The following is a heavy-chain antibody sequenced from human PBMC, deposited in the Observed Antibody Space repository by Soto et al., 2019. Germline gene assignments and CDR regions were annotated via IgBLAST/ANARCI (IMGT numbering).Heavy chain of an antibody. D-gene: IGHD1-26*01. V-gene: IGHV3-48*01. CDR1: GFTFSSYS. CDR3: AGGGWELLV. Sequence: EVQLVESGGGLVQPGGSLRLSCAASGFTFSSYSMNWVRQAPGKELEWVSYISSSSSTIYYADSVKGRFTISRDNAKNSLYLQMNSLRAEDTAVYYCAGGGWELLVWGQGTLVTVSS. J-gene: IGHJ4*02. CDR2: ISSSSSTI.